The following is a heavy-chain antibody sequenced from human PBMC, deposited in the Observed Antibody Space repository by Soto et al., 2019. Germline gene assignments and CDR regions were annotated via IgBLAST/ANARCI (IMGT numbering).Heavy chain of an antibody. Sequence: PGGSLRLSCAASGVTFSDSSINWVRQAPGKGLEWVSYISGSSKTIYYADSVKGRFTISRDNAKNSLYLQMNSLRAEDTAVYYCARGYSGYDYIYWGQGTLVTVSS. D-gene: IGHD5-12*01. J-gene: IGHJ4*02. CDR3: ARGYSGYDYIY. V-gene: IGHV3-48*04. CDR2: ISGSSKTI. CDR1: GVTFSDSS.